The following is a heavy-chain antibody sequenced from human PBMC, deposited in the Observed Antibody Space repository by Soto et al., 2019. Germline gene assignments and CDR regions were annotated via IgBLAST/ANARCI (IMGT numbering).Heavy chain of an antibody. J-gene: IGHJ6*03. CDR2: INPNSGGT. CDR3: ARSPLDYYYMDV. CDR1: GYTFTGYY. Sequence: GASVKVSCKASGYTFTGYYMHWVRQAPGQGLEWMGWINPNSGGTNYAQKFQGWVTMTRDTSISTAYMELSRLRSDDTAVYYCARSPLDYYYMDVWGKGTTVTVSS. V-gene: IGHV1-2*04.